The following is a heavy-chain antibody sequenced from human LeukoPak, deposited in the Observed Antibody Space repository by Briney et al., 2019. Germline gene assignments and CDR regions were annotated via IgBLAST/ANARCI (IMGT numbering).Heavy chain of an antibody. V-gene: IGHV4-39*01. Sequence: KASETLSLTCTVSGGSISCSSYYWGWIRQPPGKGLEWIGSIYYSGSTYYNPSLKSRVTISVDTSKNQFSLKLSSVTAADTAVYYCARHRSRNYYDTPFDPWGQGTLVTVSS. J-gene: IGHJ5*02. CDR1: GGSISCSSYY. D-gene: IGHD3-22*01. CDR2: IYYSGST. CDR3: ARHRSRNYYDTPFDP.